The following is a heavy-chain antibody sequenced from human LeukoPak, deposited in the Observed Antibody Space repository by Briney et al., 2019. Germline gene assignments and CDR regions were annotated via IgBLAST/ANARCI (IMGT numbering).Heavy chain of an antibody. D-gene: IGHD4-17*01. CDR1: GGSISRGDYY. V-gene: IGHV4-30-4*01. J-gene: IGHJ4*02. CDR3: ARVSVTDTYYFDY. Sequence: PSETLSLTCTVSGGSISRGDYYWSWIRQPPGKGLEWIGYIYYSGSTFYSSSLKRRVTMSIDTSKNQFSLKLSSVTAADTAVYYCARVSVTDTYYFDYWGQGTLVTVSS. CDR2: IYYSGST.